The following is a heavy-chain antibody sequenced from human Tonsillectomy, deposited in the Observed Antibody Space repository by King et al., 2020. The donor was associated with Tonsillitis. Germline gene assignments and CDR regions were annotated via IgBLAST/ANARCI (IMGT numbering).Heavy chain of an antibody. J-gene: IGHJ3*01. D-gene: IGHD3-22*01. CDR1: GFPFDDFA. CDR2: ISGDGNSV. V-gene: IGHV3-43*02. CDR3: TKDLSASSAYFDAFDV. Sequence: VQLVESGGGVVQPGGSLRLSCAASGFPFDDFAIYWVRQGPGKGLEWVSVISGDGNSVEYADSVKGRFTISRDNSKNSLYLQMNSLRTEDTALYYCTKDLSASSAYFDAFDVWDQGTMVTVSS.